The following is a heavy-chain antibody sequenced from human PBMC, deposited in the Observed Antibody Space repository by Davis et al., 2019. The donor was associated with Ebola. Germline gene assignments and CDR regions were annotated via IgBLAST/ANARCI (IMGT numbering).Heavy chain of an antibody. Sequence: AASVKVSYKASGYTFTSYAMHWVRQAPGQRLEWMGWINAGNGNTKYSQKFQGRVTITRDTSASTAYMELSSLRSEDTAVYYCARGGSGWDGDYWGQGTLVTVSS. CDR1: GYTFTSYA. CDR3: ARGGSGWDGDY. V-gene: IGHV1-3*01. CDR2: INAGNGNT. D-gene: IGHD6-19*01. J-gene: IGHJ4*02.